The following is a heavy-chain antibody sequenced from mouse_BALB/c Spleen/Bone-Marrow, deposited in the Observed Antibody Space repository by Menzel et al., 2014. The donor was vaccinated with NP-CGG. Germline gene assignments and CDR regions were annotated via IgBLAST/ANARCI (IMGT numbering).Heavy chain of an antibody. V-gene: IGHV1-9*01. CDR2: ILPRSGSS. J-gene: IGHJ2*01. Sequence: QVQLQQSGAELMKPGASVKISCKATGYTFSSYWIEWVKQRPGHGLEWIGEILPRSGSSNYNEKFKGKATITADTSSNTAYMQLSSLTSEDSAVYYCTRWGWSFDYWGQGTTLTVSS. CDR3: TRWGWSFDY. CDR1: GYTFSSYW. D-gene: IGHD2-3*01.